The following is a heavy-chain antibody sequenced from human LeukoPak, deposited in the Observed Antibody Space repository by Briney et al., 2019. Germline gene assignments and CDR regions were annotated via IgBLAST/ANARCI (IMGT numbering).Heavy chain of an antibody. V-gene: IGHV4-34*01. CDR2: INHSGST. Sequence: SETLSLTCAVYGGSFSGYYWSWIRQPPGKGLEWIGEINHSGSTNYNPSLKSRVTISVDTSKNQFSLKLSSVTAADTAVYYCARHGIVVVVAATPNWFDPWGQGTLVTVSS. CDR3: ARHGIVVVVAATPNWFDP. CDR1: GGSFSGYY. D-gene: IGHD2-15*01. J-gene: IGHJ5*02.